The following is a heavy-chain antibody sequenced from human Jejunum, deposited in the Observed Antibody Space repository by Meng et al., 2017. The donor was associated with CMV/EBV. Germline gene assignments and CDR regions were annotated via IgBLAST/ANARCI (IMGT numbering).Heavy chain of an antibody. D-gene: IGHD3-3*01. CDR3: ATHYDFWSGYHDY. CDR1: TFTFSTYA. J-gene: IGHJ4*02. Sequence: STFTFSTYAMSWVRQAPGKGLKWVSTISSSGDNTYYADSVKGRFTISRDNSKNTLYLQMNSLRAEDTAVYYCATHYDFWSGYHDYWGQGTLGTVSS. CDR2: ISSSGDNT. V-gene: IGHV3-23*01.